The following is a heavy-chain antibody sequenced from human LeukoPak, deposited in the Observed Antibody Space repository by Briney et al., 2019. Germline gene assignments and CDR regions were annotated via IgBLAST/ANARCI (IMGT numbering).Heavy chain of an antibody. J-gene: IGHJ4*02. V-gene: IGHV3-48*03. CDR1: GFTFSSNE. CDR3: ARVSRSGSWGFFDY. D-gene: IGHD3-16*01. Sequence: GGSLRLSCAASGFTFSSNEMSWARQAPGKGLEWVSYISATGYTIYYTDSVKGRFTISRDNAKNSLYLQMNSLRAEDTAVYYCARVSRSGSWGFFDYWGQGTLVTVSS. CDR2: ISATGYTI.